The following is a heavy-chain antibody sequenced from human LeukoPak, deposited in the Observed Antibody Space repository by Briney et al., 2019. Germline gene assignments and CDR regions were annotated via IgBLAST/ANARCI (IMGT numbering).Heavy chain of an antibody. CDR3: ARQISDYYYYYIDV. J-gene: IGHJ6*03. D-gene: IGHD3-3*01. Sequence: AGSLSLSCAASGFTFSSYAMSWVRQPPGKGREWIGEINHSGSTNYNPSLKSRVTISVDTSKNQFSLTLRSVTAADTAVYCARQISDYYYYYIDVWGKGTTVTVSS. V-gene: IGHV4-34*08. CDR1: GFTFSSYA. CDR2: INHSGST.